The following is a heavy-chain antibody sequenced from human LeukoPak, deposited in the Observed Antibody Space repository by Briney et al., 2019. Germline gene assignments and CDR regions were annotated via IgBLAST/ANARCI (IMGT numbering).Heavy chain of an antibody. CDR1: GFTFSSYS. Sequence: GGSLRLSCAASGFTFSSYSMNWVRQAPGKGLEWVSSISSSSSYIYYADSVKGRFTISRDNAKNSLYLQMNSLRAEDTAVYYCARDAPAGFGYFGYWGQGTLVTVSS. D-gene: IGHD3-16*01. J-gene: IGHJ4*02. CDR2: ISSSSSYI. V-gene: IGHV3-21*01. CDR3: ARDAPAGFGYFGY.